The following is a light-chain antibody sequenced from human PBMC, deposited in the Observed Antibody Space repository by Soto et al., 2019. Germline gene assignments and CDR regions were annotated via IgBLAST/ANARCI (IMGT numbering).Light chain of an antibody. CDR3: QSYDSSLSAVV. CDR1: SSNIGAGYD. Sequence: QSVLTQPPSVSGAPGQRVTISCTGSSSNIGAGYDVHWYHQLPGTAPKLLIYGNSNRPSGVPDRFSGSKSGTSASLAITGLQAEDEADYYCQSYDSSLSAVVFGGGTQLTVL. CDR2: GNS. J-gene: IGLJ2*01. V-gene: IGLV1-40*01.